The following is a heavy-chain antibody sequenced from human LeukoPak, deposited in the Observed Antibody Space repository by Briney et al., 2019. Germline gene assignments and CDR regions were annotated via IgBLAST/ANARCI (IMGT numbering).Heavy chain of an antibody. CDR2: IDPSSGDT. V-gene: IGHV1-2*02. CDR3: ARVRYSSGWYYLDY. Sequence: ASVKVSCKSSGYTFTDRYMHWVRQAPGQGLEWMGWIDPSSGDTNYAQKFQGRVTMTRDTSISTAYMDLSRLRSDDTAVYYCARVRYSSGWYYLDYWGQGTLVTVSS. D-gene: IGHD6-13*01. CDR1: GYTFTDRY. J-gene: IGHJ4*02.